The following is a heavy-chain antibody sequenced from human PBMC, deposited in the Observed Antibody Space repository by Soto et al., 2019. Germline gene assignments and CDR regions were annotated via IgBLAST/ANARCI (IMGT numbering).Heavy chain of an antibody. D-gene: IGHD3-3*01. V-gene: IGHV4-39*01. Sequence: PSETLSLTCTVSGGSISSSSYYWGWIRQPPGKGLEWIGSIYYSGSTYYNPSLKSRVTISVDTSKNQFSLKLSSVTAADTAVYYCARLYDFWSGGVASYYYYYMDVWGKGTTVTVSS. J-gene: IGHJ6*03. CDR3: ARLYDFWSGGVASYYYYYMDV. CDR1: GGSISSSSYY. CDR2: IYYSGST.